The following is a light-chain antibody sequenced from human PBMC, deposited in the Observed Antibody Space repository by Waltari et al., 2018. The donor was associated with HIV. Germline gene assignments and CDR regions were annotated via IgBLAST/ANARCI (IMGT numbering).Light chain of an antibody. CDR3: SSDSARGFVA. CDR1: TSDFDTFDF. CDR2: EVY. J-gene: IGLJ3*02. Sequence: HSALTQPASVSGSPGQSITISCTGPTSDFDTFDFVSWYQQSPGRGPKLIIFEVYFRLSGVSQRFSVSKAGDTASLTISALRAEDEADYFCSSDSARGFVAFGGGTKVTVL. V-gene: IGLV2-14*01.